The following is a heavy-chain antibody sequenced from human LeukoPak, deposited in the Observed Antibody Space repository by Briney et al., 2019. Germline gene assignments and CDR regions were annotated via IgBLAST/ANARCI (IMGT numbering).Heavy chain of an antibody. J-gene: IGHJ4*02. D-gene: IGHD6-13*01. CDR1: GGSFSGYY. CDR2: INHSGSA. V-gene: IGHV4-34*01. CDR3: ARPAVNIAAAGTPSDY. Sequence: PSETLSLTCAVYGGSFSGYYWSWIRQPPGKGLEWIGEINHSGSANYNPSLKSRVTISVDTSKNQFSLKLSSVTAADTAVYYCARPAVNIAAAGTPSDYWGQGTLVTVSS.